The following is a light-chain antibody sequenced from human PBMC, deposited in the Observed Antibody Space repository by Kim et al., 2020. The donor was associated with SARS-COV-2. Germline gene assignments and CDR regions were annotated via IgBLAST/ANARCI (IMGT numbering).Light chain of an antibody. V-gene: IGKV1-8*01. J-gene: IGKJ2*01. CDR2: AAN. CDR3: QHYYSYPYA. Sequence: SASTGDRVTVTCRTSQYIVSYLAWYQQKPGKAPKLLIYAANTLQSGVPSRFSGSGSGTNFNLTINCLQSEDFATYYCQHYYSYPYAFGQGTKLEIK. CDR1: QYIVSY.